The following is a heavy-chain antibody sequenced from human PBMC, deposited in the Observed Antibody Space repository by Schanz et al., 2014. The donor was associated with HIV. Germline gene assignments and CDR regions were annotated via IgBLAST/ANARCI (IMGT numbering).Heavy chain of an antibody. Sequence: QVQLVQSGAGVKKPGASVRVSCKASGYTFSSNDINWVRQASGQGLEWVGWMNPRSGNTGYAQKFQVRVTLTRNTSLTTAYMELSSLTSDDTAVYYCTRDLRVVPAASDNWFDPWGQGTLVTVSS. CDR1: GYTFSSND. CDR2: MNPRSGNT. D-gene: IGHD2-2*01. V-gene: IGHV1-8*02. J-gene: IGHJ5*02. CDR3: TRDLRVVPAASDNWFDP.